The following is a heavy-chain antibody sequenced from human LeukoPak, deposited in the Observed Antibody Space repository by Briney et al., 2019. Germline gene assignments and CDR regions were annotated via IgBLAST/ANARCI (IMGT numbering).Heavy chain of an antibody. D-gene: IGHD3-10*01. CDR1: GGSISSYY. CDR3: AKSNGYGLVDI. V-gene: IGHV4-59*12. Sequence: PSETLSLTCTVSGGSISSYYWGWVRQPPGKGLEWIGNIFYSGSTYYSPSLKSRVTISLDTSRNQFSLKLNSVTAADTAVYYCAKSNGYGLVDIWGQGTMVTVSS. J-gene: IGHJ3*02. CDR2: IFYSGST.